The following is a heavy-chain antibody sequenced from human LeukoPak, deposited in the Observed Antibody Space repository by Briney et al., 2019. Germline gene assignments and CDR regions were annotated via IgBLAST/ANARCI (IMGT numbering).Heavy chain of an antibody. CDR3: ARGLYTTIRGVIIY. J-gene: IGHJ4*02. V-gene: IGHV1-8*01. D-gene: IGHD3-10*01. Sequence: HRASVKVSCKASGYTFTSYDINWVRPATGQGLEWMGWMNPNSGNTGYAQKFQGRVTMTRNTSISTAYMELSSLRSEDTAVYYCARGLYTTIRGVIIYWGQGTLVTVSS. CDR1: GYTFTSYD. CDR2: MNPNSGNT.